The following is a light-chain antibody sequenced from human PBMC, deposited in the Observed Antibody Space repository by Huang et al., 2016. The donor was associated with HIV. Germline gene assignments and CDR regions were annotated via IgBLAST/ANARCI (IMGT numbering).Light chain of an antibody. J-gene: IGKJ3*01. V-gene: IGKV1-39*01. CDR2: AAS. Sequence: IQLTQSPSSLSASVGDRVTISCRASQSITNSLNWYQQKPGEAPKLLIYAASSLQICVASRCIGSGSGTDVTLTIISLQPEEFATYYCQQSYSITRVTFGPGTKVDIK. CDR1: QSITNS. CDR3: QQSYSITRVT.